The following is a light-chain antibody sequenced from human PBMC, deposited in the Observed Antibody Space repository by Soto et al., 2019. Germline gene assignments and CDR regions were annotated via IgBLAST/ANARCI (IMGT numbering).Light chain of an antibody. V-gene: IGLV2-18*02. Sequence: VLTQPPSVSGSPGQSVTISCTGTSSDVGYYNRVSWYQQPPGTAPKLMVFEVSNRPSGVPDRFSGSKSGNTASLTISGLQAEDEADYYCSSYTTSSTLVFGGGTKLTVL. CDR1: SSDVGYYNR. CDR3: SSYTTSSTLV. J-gene: IGLJ2*01. CDR2: EVS.